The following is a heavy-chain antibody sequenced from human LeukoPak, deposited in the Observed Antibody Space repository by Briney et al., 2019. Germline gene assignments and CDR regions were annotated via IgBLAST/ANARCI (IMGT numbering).Heavy chain of an antibody. CDR1: GFTFSSHW. CDR3: ARDRRMVRGVIFPRPFDY. Sequence: GGSLRLSCAASGFTFSSHWMHWVRQAPGKGLVWVSRINSDGSSTSYADSVKGRFTISRDNAKNTLYLQMNSLRAEDTAVYYCARDRRMVRGVIFPRPFDYWGQGTLVTVSS. D-gene: IGHD3-10*01. J-gene: IGHJ4*02. V-gene: IGHV3-74*01. CDR2: INSDGSST.